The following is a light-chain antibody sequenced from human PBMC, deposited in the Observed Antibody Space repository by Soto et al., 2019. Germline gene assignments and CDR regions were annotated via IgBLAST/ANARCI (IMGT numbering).Light chain of an antibody. CDR2: ATS. J-gene: IGKJ5*01. CDR3: QQTNSIPIT. Sequence: DIQMTQSPSSLSASVGDRVTITCRASQSSSNFLNWYQQKPGKAPKLLIYATSRLQSGVPSRFSGSGSGTDFTLTISSLQPEDFATYYCQQTNSIPITFGQGTRL. V-gene: IGKV1-39*01. CDR1: QSSSNF.